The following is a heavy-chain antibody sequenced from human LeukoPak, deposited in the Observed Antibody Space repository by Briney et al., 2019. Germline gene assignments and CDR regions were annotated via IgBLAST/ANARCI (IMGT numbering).Heavy chain of an antibody. D-gene: IGHD3-22*01. CDR1: GFTLSIYA. J-gene: IGHJ4*02. CDR3: AKKGYYDGSGYYMYYFDH. Sequence: GGSLRLSCAASGFTLSIYAMSGVRQPPGKGLEWVSAISGSGGTAYYADSVKGRFTLSRDNYKNTLYLQMNSLRAEDTAVYYCAKKGYYDGSGYYMYYFDHWGQGTLVTVSS. V-gene: IGHV3-23*01. CDR2: ISGSGGTA.